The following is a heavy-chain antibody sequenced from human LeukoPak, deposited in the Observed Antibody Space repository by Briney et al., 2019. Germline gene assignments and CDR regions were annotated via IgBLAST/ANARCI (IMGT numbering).Heavy chain of an antibody. CDR3: ARGRGRGVLITTSRRSFWFDS. D-gene: IGHD3-22*01. CDR2: INHSGST. CDR1: GGSFSSYY. V-gene: IGHV4-34*01. J-gene: IGHJ5*01. Sequence: PSETLSLTCAVYGGSFSSYYWSWIRLPPGKGLEWIGEINHSGSTTYKPSLKSRVTISLDTSKNQFSLKLSSVTAADTAVYYCARGRGRGVLITTSRRSFWFDSWGQGTLVTVSS.